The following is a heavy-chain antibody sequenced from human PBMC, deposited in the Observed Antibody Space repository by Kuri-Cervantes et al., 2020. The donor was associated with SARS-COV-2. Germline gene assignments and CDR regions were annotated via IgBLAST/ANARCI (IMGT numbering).Heavy chain of an antibody. Sequence: GESLKISCAASGFTFSSYAMHWVRQAPGKGLEWVAVISYDGSNKYYADSVKGRFTISRDNSKNTLYLQMNSLRAEDTAVYYCARRAVAGTLYYYYYGMDVWGQGTTVTVSS. J-gene: IGHJ6*02. D-gene: IGHD6-19*01. CDR1: GFTFSSYA. CDR3: ARRAVAGTLYYYYYGMDV. CDR2: ISYDGSNK. V-gene: IGHV3-30-3*01.